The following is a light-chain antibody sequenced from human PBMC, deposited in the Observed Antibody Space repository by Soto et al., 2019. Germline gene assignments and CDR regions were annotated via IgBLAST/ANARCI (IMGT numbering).Light chain of an antibody. CDR3: SSFTSTNTLL. V-gene: IGLV2-14*01. J-gene: IGLJ2*01. Sequence: QSALTQPASVSGSPGQSITISCTGTSSDVGGYNHVSWYQQYPGKAPKLMIYAVTNRPSGVSNRFSGSKSGNTASLTISGLQAEDEADYYCSSFTSTNTLLFGGGTKLTV. CDR1: SSDVGGYNH. CDR2: AVT.